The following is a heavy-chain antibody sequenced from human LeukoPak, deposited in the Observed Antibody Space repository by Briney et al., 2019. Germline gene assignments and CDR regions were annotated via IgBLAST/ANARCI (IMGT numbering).Heavy chain of an antibody. CDR1: GYTFINYE. V-gene: IGHV1-18*01. J-gene: IGHJ6*03. CDR3: ARSDSSGRYGGYYYYYMDV. Sequence: ASVKVSCKASGYTFINYEINWVRQAPGQGLEWMGWISAYNGNTNYAQKLQGRVTMTTDTSTSTAYMELRSLRSDDTAVYYCARSDSSGRYGGYYYYYMDVWGKGTTVTVSS. CDR2: ISAYNGNT. D-gene: IGHD6-19*01.